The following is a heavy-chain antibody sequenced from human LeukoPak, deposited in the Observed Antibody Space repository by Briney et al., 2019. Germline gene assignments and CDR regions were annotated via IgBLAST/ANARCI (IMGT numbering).Heavy chain of an antibody. V-gene: IGHV1-18*01. D-gene: IGHD1-7*01. Sequence: ASVKVSCKASGYTFTSYGISWVRQAPGQGLEWMGWISAYNGNTNYAQKLQGRVTMTTDTSTSTAYMELRSLRSDDTAVYYCARDLYNWNYVPRGAFDIWGQGTMVTVSS. CDR1: GYTFTSYG. J-gene: IGHJ3*02. CDR3: ARDLYNWNYVPRGAFDI. CDR2: ISAYNGNT.